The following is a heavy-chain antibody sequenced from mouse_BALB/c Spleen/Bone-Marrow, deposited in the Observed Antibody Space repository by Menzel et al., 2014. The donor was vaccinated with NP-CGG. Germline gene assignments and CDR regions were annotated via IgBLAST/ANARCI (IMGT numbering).Heavy chain of an antibody. CDR2: IDISDSYT. CDR1: GFNIKDTY. Sequence: VQLQQSGAELVKPGASVKLSCTASGFNIKDTYMHWVKQRPEQGLEWIGAIDISDSYTTYNQKFKGKATLTVDESSSTAYMQLSRLTSEDSAVYYCARGGANVDYWGQGTTLTVSS. J-gene: IGHJ2*01. CDR3: ARGGANVDY. V-gene: IGHV1-69*02.